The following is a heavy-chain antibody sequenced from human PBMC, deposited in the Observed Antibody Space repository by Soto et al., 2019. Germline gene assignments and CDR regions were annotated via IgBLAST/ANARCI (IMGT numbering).Heavy chain of an antibody. CDR1: GYHFTAYG. V-gene: IGHV1-18*01. CDR2: VSTNNADT. Sequence: ASVKVSCKTSGYHFTAYGLAWLRRAPGQRPEWMGWVSTNNADTNYAEKFQGRVTMTTDKSTTTTYMELRSLRSDDTAVYYCARELNTDSSAYYSFAYWGQGTLVTVSS. J-gene: IGHJ4*02. D-gene: IGHD3-22*01. CDR3: ARELNTDSSAYYSFAY.